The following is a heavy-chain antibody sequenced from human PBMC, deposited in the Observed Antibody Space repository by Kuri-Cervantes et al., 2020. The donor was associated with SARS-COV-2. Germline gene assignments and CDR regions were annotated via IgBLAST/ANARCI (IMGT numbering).Heavy chain of an antibody. CDR3: ARAGPSEYCSSTSCYLRGLDYYYYYMDV. J-gene: IGHJ6*03. CDR2: ISYDGSNK. D-gene: IGHD2-2*01. CDR1: GFLFSASA. Sequence: GGSLRLSCAVSGFLFSASAIHWVRQAPGKGLEWVAVISYDGSNKCYADSVKGRFTISRDNSKNTLYLQMDSLRAEDTAVYYCARAGPSEYCSSTSCYLRGLDYYYYYMDVWGKGTTVTVSS. V-gene: IGHV3-30-3*01.